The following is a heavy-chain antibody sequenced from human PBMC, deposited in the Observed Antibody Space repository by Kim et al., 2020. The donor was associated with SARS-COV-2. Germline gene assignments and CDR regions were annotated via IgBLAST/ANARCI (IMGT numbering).Heavy chain of an antibody. J-gene: IGHJ4*02. Sequence: QKFQGRVTMTEDTSTDTAYMELSSLRSEDTAVYYCATALYGSGSLYYFDYWGQGTLVTVSS. V-gene: IGHV1-24*01. CDR3: ATALYGSGSLYYFDY. D-gene: IGHD3-10*01.